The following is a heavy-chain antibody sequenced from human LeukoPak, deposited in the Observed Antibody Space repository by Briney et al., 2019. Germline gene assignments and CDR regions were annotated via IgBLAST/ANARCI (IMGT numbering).Heavy chain of an antibody. V-gene: IGHV1-8*01. D-gene: IGHD6-6*01. Sequence: ASVKVSCKASGYTFTSYDINWVRQATGQGLEWMGWMNPNSGNTGYAQKFQGRVTMTRNTSISTAYMELSSLRSEDTAVYYCARGVAARSNNYYYMDVWGKGTTVTVSS. J-gene: IGHJ6*03. CDR2: MNPNSGNT. CDR1: GYTFTSYD. CDR3: ARGVAARSNNYYYMDV.